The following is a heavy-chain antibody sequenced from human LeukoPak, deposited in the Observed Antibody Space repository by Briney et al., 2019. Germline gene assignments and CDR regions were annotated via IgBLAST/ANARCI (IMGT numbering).Heavy chain of an antibody. CDR1: GYTFTSYA. D-gene: IGHD3-3*01. Sequence: ASVKVSCKASGYTFTSYAMNWVRPAPGQGLEWMGWMNPNSGNTGYAQKFQGRVTITRNTSISTAYMELSSLRSEDTAVYYCARDFWSGLGAFDIWGQGTMVTVSS. J-gene: IGHJ3*02. V-gene: IGHV1-8*03. CDR3: ARDFWSGLGAFDI. CDR2: MNPNSGNT.